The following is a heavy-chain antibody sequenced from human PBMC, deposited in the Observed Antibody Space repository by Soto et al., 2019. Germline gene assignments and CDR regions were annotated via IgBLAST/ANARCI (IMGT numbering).Heavy chain of an antibody. D-gene: IGHD1-1*01. J-gene: IGHJ6*02. Sequence: QVQLVQSGAEVKKPGSSVKVSGKASGGTFSSYAISWWRQAPGQGLEWMGGIIPIFGTANYAQKFQGRVTITADESTSTAYMELSSLRSEDTAVYYCAQTGTPQIIYYYYGMDVWGQGTTVTVSS. CDR3: AQTGTPQIIYYYYGMDV. CDR1: GGTFSSYA. V-gene: IGHV1-69*01. CDR2: IIPIFGTA.